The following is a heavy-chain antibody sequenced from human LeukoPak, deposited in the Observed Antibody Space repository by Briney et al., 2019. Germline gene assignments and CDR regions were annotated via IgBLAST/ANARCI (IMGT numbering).Heavy chain of an antibody. D-gene: IGHD6-19*01. CDR2: IYTSGST. V-gene: IGHV4-61*02. CDR3: ASESVAGPYFDY. CDR1: GGSISSGSYY. Sequence: SETLSLTCTVSGGSISSGSYYWSWIRQPAGKGLEWIGRIYTSGSTNYNPSLKSRVTISVDTSKNQFSLKLSSVTAADTAVYYCASESVAGPYFDYWGQGTLVTVSS. J-gene: IGHJ4*02.